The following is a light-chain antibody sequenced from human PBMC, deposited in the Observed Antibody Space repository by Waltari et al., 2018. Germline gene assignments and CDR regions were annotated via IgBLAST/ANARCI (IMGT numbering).Light chain of an antibody. V-gene: IGLV1-51*01. CDR1: TSNIGNFY. Sequence: QSVLTQPPSVSATPGQTVNISCSGSTSNIGNFYVSWYQQLPGTVPKLLVYDTDKRPSVIPYRFFGSKSRTSATLGVTGLQTGDETHYDCGAWDSSLTAYVFGTGTEVTVL. CDR3: GAWDSSLTAYV. J-gene: IGLJ1*01. CDR2: DTD.